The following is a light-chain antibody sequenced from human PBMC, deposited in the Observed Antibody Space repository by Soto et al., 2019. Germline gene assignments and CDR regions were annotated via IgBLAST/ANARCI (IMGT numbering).Light chain of an antibody. CDR3: STYTGRSTLEV. J-gene: IGLJ1*01. Sequence: SVLTLPASVSAPPAHSGTISCPETTSDGGGYISISWYNPHPGKAPKLMIYEVSNPPSGVSNRFSGSKSGDTASLTISGLQAEDEAHYSCSTYTGRSTLEVFGSGTTANVL. V-gene: IGLV2-14*01. CDR1: TSDGGGYIS. CDR2: EVS.